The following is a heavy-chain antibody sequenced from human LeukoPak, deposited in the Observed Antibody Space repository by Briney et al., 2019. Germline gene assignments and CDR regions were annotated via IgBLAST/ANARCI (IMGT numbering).Heavy chain of an antibody. D-gene: IGHD6-13*01. CDR2: ISSSGDNI. CDR1: GFNFNSFS. J-gene: IGHJ4*02. CDR3: VSGHWYHEY. Sequence: GGSLRLSCAASGFNFNSFSMNWVRQAPGKGLEWVSYISSSGDNIHYSDSVEGRFTASRDNAKNSLYLQMNSLRAEDTAVYYCVSGHWYHEYWGQGTLVTVSS. V-gene: IGHV3-48*01.